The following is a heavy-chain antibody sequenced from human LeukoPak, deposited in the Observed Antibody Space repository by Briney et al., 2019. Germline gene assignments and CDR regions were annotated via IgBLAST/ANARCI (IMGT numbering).Heavy chain of an antibody. CDR3: ARDRGSSSWYGSLGWFDP. CDR2: ISAYNGNT. J-gene: IGHJ5*02. CDR1: GYTFTSYG. D-gene: IGHD6-13*01. V-gene: IGHV1-18*01. Sequence: GASVKVSCKASGYTFTSYGISWVRQAPGQGLEWMGWISAYNGNTNYAQKLQGRVTMTTDTSTSTAYMELRSLRSDDTAVYYCARDRGSSSWYGSLGWFDPWGQGTLVTVSS.